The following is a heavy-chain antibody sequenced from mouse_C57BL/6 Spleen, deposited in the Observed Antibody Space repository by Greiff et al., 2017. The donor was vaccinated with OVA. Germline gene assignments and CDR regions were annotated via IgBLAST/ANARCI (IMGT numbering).Heavy chain of an antibody. Sequence: EVKLVESGGGLVQPGGSMKLSCVASGFTFSNYWMNWVRQSPEKGLEWVAQIRLKSDNYATHYAESVKGRFTISRDDSKSSVYLQMNNLRAEDTGIYYCTTYGYDFYWYFDVWGTGATVTVSS. CDR1: GFTFSNYW. J-gene: IGHJ1*03. V-gene: IGHV6-3*01. CDR2: IRLKSDNYAT. D-gene: IGHD2-2*01. CDR3: TTYGYDFYWYFDV.